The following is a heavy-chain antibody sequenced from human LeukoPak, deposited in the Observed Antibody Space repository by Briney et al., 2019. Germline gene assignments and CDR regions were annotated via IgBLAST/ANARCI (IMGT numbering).Heavy chain of an antibody. CDR3: AKGSYYDQIPESDY. Sequence: GRSLRLSCAVSGFTFSNYGMHWVRQAPGKGLEWVAVILYEGSNKYYADSVKGRFTISRDNSKNMLYLQMNSLTAEDTAVYYCAKGSYYDQIPESDYWGQGTLVTVSS. D-gene: IGHD3-22*01. V-gene: IGHV3-30*18. J-gene: IGHJ4*02. CDR2: ILYEGSNK. CDR1: GFTFSNYG.